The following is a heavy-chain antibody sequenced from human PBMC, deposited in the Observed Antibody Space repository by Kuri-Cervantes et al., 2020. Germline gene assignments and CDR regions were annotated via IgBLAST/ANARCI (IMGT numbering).Heavy chain of an antibody. CDR1: GFTFSSYA. Sequence: GESLKISCAASGFTFSSYAMSWVRQAPGKGLEWVSAISGSGGSTYYADSVKGRFTISRDNSKNTLYPQMNSLRAEDTAVYYCAKSADLLWFGELLGGMDVWGQGTTVTVSS. V-gene: IGHV3-23*01. D-gene: IGHD3-10*01. CDR3: AKSADLLWFGELLGGMDV. J-gene: IGHJ6*02. CDR2: ISGSGGST.